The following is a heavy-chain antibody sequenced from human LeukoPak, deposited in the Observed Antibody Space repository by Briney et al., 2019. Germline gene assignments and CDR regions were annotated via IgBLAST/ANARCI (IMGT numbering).Heavy chain of an antibody. Sequence: GRSLRLSCAASGFTFSSYGMHWVRQAPGKGLEWVAVIWYDGSNKYYADSVKGRFTISRDNSKNTLYLQMNSLRAEDTAVYYCAKDLSYYDSSGFDPWGQGTLVTVSS. CDR3: AKDLSYYDSSGFDP. CDR2: IWYDGSNK. CDR1: GFTFSSYG. D-gene: IGHD3-22*01. V-gene: IGHV3-33*06. J-gene: IGHJ5*02.